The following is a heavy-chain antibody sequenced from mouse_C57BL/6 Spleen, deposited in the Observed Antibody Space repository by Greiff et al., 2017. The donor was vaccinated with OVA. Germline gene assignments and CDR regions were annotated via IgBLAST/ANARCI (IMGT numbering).Heavy chain of an antibody. CDR2: IWSGGST. V-gene: IGHV2-4*01. D-gene: IGHD1-1*01. CDR1: GFSLTSYG. Sequence: QVQLQQPGPGLVQPSQSLSITCTVSGFSLTSYGVHWVRQPPGKGLEWLGVIWSGGSTDYNAAFISRLSISKDNSKSQVFFKMNSLQADDTAIYYCAKTPHYYGSSWFAYWGQGTLVTVSA. CDR3: AKTPHYYGSSWFAY. J-gene: IGHJ3*01.